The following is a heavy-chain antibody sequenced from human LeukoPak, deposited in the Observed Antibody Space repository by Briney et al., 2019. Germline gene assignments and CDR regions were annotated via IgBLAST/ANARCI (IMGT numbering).Heavy chain of an antibody. CDR3: AKDPHPYGECVGGYHFDY. CDR2: ISYGGQNT. CDR1: GCTFSDYA. D-gene: IGHD4-17*01. V-gene: IGHV3-23*01. Sequence: GGSLRLSCAASGCTFSDYAMNWVRQAPGKGLEWITRISYGGQNTFYADPVKRRFTIARDNQRNTLNLALNSLRAEDTAVYYCAKDPHPYGECVGGYHFDYWGQGILVTVSS. J-gene: IGHJ4*02.